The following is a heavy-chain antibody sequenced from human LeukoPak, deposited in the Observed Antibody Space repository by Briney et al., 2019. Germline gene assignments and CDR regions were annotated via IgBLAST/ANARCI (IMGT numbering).Heavy chain of an antibody. V-gene: IGHV3-23*01. Sequence: GSLGLSCAASGFTFSSYAMSWVRQGPGKGLEWVSAISGSGGSTYYADSVKGRFTISRDNSKNTLYLQMNSLRAEDTAVYYCAKALMGYGSSDFDYWGQGTLVTVSS. D-gene: IGHD3-10*01. CDR2: ISGSGGST. CDR3: AKALMGYGSSDFDY. J-gene: IGHJ4*02. CDR1: GFTFSSYA.